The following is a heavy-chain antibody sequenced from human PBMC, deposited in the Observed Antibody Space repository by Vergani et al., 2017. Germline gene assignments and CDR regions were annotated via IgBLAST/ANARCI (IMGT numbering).Heavy chain of an antibody. Sequence: QVRLVESGGGVVQPGRSLRLSCAASGFTFSSYAMHWVRQAPGKGLEWVAVISYDGSNKYYADSVKGRFTISRDNSKNTLYLQMNSLRAEDTAVYYCARDYQVTTAHRVYGMDVWGQGTTVTVSS. J-gene: IGHJ6*02. CDR2: ISYDGSNK. CDR1: GFTFSSYA. D-gene: IGHD4-17*01. CDR3: ARDYQVTTAHRVYGMDV. V-gene: IGHV3-30-3*01.